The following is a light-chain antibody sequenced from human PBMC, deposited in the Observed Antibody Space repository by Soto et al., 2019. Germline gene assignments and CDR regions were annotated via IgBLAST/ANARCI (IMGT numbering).Light chain of an antibody. J-gene: IGKJ1*01. CDR2: GAS. Sequence: EIVLTQSPGTLSLSPGERATLSCRASQSVSSSYLAWYQQKPGQAPRLLIYGASSRATGIPDRFSGSGSGTEFTLTINSLQSDDFATYYCQQYDSYSWTFGQGTKVEVK. CDR1: QSVSSSY. CDR3: QQYDSYSWT. V-gene: IGKV3-20*01.